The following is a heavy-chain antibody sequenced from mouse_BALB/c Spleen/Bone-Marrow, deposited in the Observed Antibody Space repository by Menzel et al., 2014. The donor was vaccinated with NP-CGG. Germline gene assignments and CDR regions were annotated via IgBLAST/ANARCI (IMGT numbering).Heavy chain of an antibody. CDR3: ARGDSSGYPYAMDY. D-gene: IGHD3-2*01. J-gene: IGHJ4*01. Sequence: EVNLVESGGGLVKPGGSLKLSCAASGFTFSSYAMSWVRQTPEKRLEWVASISSGGSTYYPDSVKGRFTISRDNARNILYLQTSSLRSEDTAMYYCARGDSSGYPYAMDYWGQGTSVTVSS. CDR2: ISSGGST. CDR1: GFTFSSYA. V-gene: IGHV5-6-5*01.